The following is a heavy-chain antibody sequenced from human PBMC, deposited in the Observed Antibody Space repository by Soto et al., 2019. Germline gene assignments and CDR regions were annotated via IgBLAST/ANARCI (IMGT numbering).Heavy chain of an antibody. J-gene: IGHJ4*02. V-gene: IGHV4-30-2*01. CDR2: IYDSGNT. CDR3: ARGQGAAAGHSNFDY. Sequence: QLQLQESGSGLVKPSQTLSLTCAVSGGSISGTTYSWSWIRQPPGKGLEWIGYIYDSGNTYYNPSLKSQFSISVDRSKNPFSLKLSSVTAADTAVYYCARGQGAAAGHSNFDYWGQGALVTVSS. CDR1: GGSISGTTYS. D-gene: IGHD6-13*01.